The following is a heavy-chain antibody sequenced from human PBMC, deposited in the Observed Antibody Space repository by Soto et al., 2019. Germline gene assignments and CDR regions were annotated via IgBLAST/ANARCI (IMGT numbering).Heavy chain of an antibody. CDR1: GYSISSGYY. Sequence: SETLSLTCTVSGYSISSGYYWGWIRPPPGKGLEWIGSIYHSGSTYYNPSLKSRVTISVDTSKNQFSLKLSSVTAADTAVYYCARDNCSGGSCYSNSFDPWGQGTLVTVSS. CDR3: ARDNCSGGSCYSNSFDP. V-gene: IGHV4-38-2*02. J-gene: IGHJ5*02. CDR2: IYHSGST. D-gene: IGHD2-15*01.